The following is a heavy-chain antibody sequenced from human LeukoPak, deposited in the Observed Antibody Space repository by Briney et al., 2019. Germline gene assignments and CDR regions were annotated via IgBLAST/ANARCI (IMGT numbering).Heavy chain of an antibody. CDR2: IFYSGST. D-gene: IGHD3-10*01. J-gene: IGHJ3*02. CDR1: GFTFSSYA. Sequence: GSLRLSCAASGFTFSSYAMSWVRQAPGKGLEWIGSIFYSGSTYYNPSLKSRVTVSLDTSKNHFSLKLSSVTAADTAVYYCTFNLGSGSFGFDIWGQGTMVTVSS. V-gene: IGHV4-38-2*01. CDR3: TFNLGSGSFGFDI.